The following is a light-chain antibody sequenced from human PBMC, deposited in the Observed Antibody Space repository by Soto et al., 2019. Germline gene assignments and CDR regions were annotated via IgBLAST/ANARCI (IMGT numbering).Light chain of an antibody. CDR3: QQYNNWPRA. V-gene: IGKV3-15*01. Sequence: EIVMTQSPATLSVSPGESATLSCRASQSVSSNLAWYQQKLGQAPRLLIYGASTRATGIPARFSGSGSGTEFTLTISSLQSEDFAVYYCQQYNNWPRAFGQGTKVDIK. J-gene: IGKJ1*01. CDR2: GAS. CDR1: QSVSSN.